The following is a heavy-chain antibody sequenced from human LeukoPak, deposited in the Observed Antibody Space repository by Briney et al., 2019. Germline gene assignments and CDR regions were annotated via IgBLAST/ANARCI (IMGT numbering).Heavy chain of an antibody. CDR3: TTYRSGHY. V-gene: IGHV3-73*01. CDR2: ITTKASNYAT. Sequence: GGSLRLSCEASGFTFSGSDIHWVRQASGKGLEWVGRITTKASNYATAYGASVKGRFTISRDNSENTAYLQMNSLKTEDTAVYYCTTYRSGHYWGQGTLVTVSS. D-gene: IGHD6-19*01. J-gene: IGHJ4*02. CDR1: GFTFSGSD.